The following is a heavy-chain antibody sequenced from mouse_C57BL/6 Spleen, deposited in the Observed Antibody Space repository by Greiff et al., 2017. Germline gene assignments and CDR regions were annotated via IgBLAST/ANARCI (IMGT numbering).Heavy chain of an antibody. D-gene: IGHD2-4*01. J-gene: IGHJ2*01. CDR3: TRGDYDEGFDY. Sequence: VQLKESGAELVRPGASVTLSCKASGYTFTDYEMHWVKQTPVHGLEWIGAIDPETGGTAYNQKFKGKAILTADKSSSTAYMELRSLTSEDSAVYYCTRGDYDEGFDYWGQGTTLTVSS. CDR2: IDPETGGT. CDR1: GYTFTDYE. V-gene: IGHV1-15*01.